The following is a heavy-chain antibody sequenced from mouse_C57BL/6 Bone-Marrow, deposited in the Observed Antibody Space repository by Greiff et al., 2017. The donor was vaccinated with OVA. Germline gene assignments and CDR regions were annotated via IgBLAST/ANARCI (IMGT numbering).Heavy chain of an antibody. J-gene: IGHJ3*01. D-gene: IGHD2-5*01. Sequence: VQLKESGPGLVKPSQSLSLTCSVTGYSITSGYYWNWIRQFPGNKLEWMGYISYDGSNNYNPSLKNRISITRDTSKNQFFLKLNSVTTEDTATYYCARDSNYVPWFAYWGQGTLVTVSA. CDR1: GYSITSGYY. V-gene: IGHV3-6*01. CDR2: ISYDGSN. CDR3: ARDSNYVPWFAY.